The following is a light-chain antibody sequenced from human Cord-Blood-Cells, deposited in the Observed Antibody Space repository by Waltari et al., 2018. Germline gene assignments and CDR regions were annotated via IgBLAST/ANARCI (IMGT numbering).Light chain of an antibody. V-gene: IGLV1-47*01. CDR3: AAWDDSRSGYV. Sequence: QSVLTQPPSASGTPGLRVTLSCSGSSSNTRRTYVHCYQQLPGTAPKRLIDRNNRRPSGVPDRFSGSKSGTSASRAISGLRSEDEADDYGAAWDDSRSGYVFGTGTKVTVL. CDR1: SSNTRRTY. J-gene: IGLJ1*01. CDR2: RNN.